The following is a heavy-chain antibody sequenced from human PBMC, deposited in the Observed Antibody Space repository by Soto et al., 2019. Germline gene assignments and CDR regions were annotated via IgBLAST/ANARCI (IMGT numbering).Heavy chain of an antibody. D-gene: IGHD3-16*01. CDR1: GFSLSSYS. CDR2: ISVNSDTI. J-gene: IGHJ4*02. CDR3: ARDPYHDY. V-gene: IGHV3-48*01. Sequence: GGSLRLSCAASGFSLSSYSMNWVRQAPGKGLEWVSYISVNSDTIKYADSVKGRFLISRDNAKNSLYLQMNSLRAEDTAVYYCARDPYHDYWGQGTLVTVSS.